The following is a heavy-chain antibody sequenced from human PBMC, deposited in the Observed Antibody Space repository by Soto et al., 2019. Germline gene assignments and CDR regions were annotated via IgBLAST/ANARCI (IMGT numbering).Heavy chain of an antibody. Sequence: WETLSLTCAVYGGSFSGYYWSWIRQPPGKGLEWIGEINHSGSTNYNPSLKSRVTISVDTSKNQFSLKLSSVTAADTAVYYCARGRRYYDFWSGYCPFDYWGQGTLVTVSS. D-gene: IGHD3-3*01. CDR2: INHSGST. CDR3: ARGRRYYDFWSGYCPFDY. V-gene: IGHV4-34*01. CDR1: GGSFSGYY. J-gene: IGHJ4*02.